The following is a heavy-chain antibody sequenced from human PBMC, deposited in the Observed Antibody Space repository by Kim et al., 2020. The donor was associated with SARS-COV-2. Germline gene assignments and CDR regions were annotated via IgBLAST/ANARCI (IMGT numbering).Heavy chain of an antibody. V-gene: IGHV3-30*03. CDR2: ISYDGSNK. CDR3: ARDLHAYSLRDWLDP. D-gene: IGHD4-4*01. J-gene: IGHJ5*02. CDR1: GFTFSTYG. Sequence: GGSLRLSCAASGFTFSTYGMHWARQAPGKGLEWVAVISYDGSNKYYADSMMGRSTISRDNSKNTLYLQMSSLRLEDTGVYYCARDLHAYSLRDWLDPWGQGTLVTVSS.